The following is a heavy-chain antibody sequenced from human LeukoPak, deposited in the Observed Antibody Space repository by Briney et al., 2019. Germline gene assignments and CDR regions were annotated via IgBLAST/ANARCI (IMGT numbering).Heavy chain of an antibody. CDR2: IYYSGST. D-gene: IGHD3-10*01. V-gene: IGHV4-31*03. CDR3: ARFYGSGSPDY. Sequence: TSETLSLTCTVSGGSISSGGYYWSWIRQHPGKGLEWIGYIYYSGSTYYNPSLKSRATISVDTSKNQFSLKLSSVTAADTAVYYCARFYGSGSPDYWGQGTLVTVSS. J-gene: IGHJ4*02. CDR1: GGSISSGGYY.